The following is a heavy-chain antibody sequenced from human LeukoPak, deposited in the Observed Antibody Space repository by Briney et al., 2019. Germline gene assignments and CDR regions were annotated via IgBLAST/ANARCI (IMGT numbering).Heavy chain of an antibody. J-gene: IGHJ4*02. CDR3: TSGISSSTNSDY. CDR2: IRSKADSYAT. Sequence: GGSLRLSCAASGFTFSGSAMHWVRQASGKGLEWVGRIRSKADSYATAYAPSVKGRFTIFRDDSKNTASLQMNSLKTEDTAVYYCTSGISSSTNSDYWGQGTLVTVSS. D-gene: IGHD6-13*01. CDR1: GFTFSGSA. V-gene: IGHV3-73*01.